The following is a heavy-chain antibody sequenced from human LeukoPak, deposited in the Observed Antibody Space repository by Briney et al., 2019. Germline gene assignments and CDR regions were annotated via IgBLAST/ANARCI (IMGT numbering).Heavy chain of an antibody. D-gene: IGHD5-24*01. V-gene: IGHV4-59*02. J-gene: IGHJ3*02. CDR1: GGSVTSYF. CDR2: ISYTGST. Sequence: PSETLSLTCTVSGGSVTSYFWSWIRQPPGKGLEIIGYISYTGSTNYNPSLKSRVTMSVDTSKKQLSLNLSAVTAADTAVYYCARDRLLRDSTKTTFDMCCLRTMGGVSS. CDR3: ARDRLLRDSTKTTFDM.